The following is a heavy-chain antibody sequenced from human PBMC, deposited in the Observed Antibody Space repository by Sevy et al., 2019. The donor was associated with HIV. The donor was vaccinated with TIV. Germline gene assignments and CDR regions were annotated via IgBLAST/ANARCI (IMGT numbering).Heavy chain of an antibody. Sequence: GGSLRLSCAASGFTSIDAWMSWFRQAPGKGRGWVGRIKSKREGGTTDNAAPVKGRLTISRDDSNNMVHLQMNNLKIEDTAVYYCTTVWAVWFGEILSYWGRGTLVTVSS. V-gene: IGHV3-15*01. CDR1: GFTSIDAW. CDR2: IKSKREGGTT. CDR3: TTVWAVWFGEILSY. D-gene: IGHD3-10*01. J-gene: IGHJ4*02.